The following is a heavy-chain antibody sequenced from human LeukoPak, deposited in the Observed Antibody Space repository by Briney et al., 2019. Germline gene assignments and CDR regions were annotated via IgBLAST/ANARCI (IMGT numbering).Heavy chain of an antibody. V-gene: IGHV4-59*08. Sequence: KTSETLSLTCTVSGGSMSPYHWGWIRQPPGKGLERTGYIYYSGSTNYNPSLNSRVTISVDTSKNQFSLRLSSVTAADTAIYYCARAVSGRFDYWGQGTLVTVSS. D-gene: IGHD6-19*01. CDR3: ARAVSGRFDY. CDR1: GGSMSPYH. J-gene: IGHJ4*02. CDR2: IYYSGST.